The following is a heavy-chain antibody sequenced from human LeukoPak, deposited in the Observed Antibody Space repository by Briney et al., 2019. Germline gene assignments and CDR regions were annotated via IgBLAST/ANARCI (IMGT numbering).Heavy chain of an antibody. Sequence: PGRSLRLSCAASGFTFSSYGMHWVRQAPGKGLEWVSSISSSSSYIYYADSVKGRFTISRDNAKNSLYLQMNSLRAEDTAVYYCARDEYYDSSGSDYWGQGTLVTVSS. CDR3: ARDEYYDSSGSDY. V-gene: IGHV3-21*01. CDR2: ISSSSSYI. D-gene: IGHD3-22*01. CDR1: GFTFSSYG. J-gene: IGHJ4*02.